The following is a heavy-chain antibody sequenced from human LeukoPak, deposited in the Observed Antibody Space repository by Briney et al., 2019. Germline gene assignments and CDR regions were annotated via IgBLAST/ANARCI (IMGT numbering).Heavy chain of an antibody. CDR1: GYTFPTYG. V-gene: IGHV1-69*06. Sequence: ASVKVSCKSSGYTFPTYGITWVRQAPGQGLEWMGGIIPIFGTANYAQKFQGRVTITADKSTSTAYMELSSLRSEDTAVYYCARAPSMGADYYYYMDVWGKGTTVTVSS. CDR3: ARAPSMGADYYYYMDV. CDR2: IIPIFGTA. D-gene: IGHD3-16*01. J-gene: IGHJ6*03.